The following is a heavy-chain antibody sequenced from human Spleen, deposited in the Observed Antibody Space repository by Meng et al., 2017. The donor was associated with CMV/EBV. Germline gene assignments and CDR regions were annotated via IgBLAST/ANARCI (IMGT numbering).Heavy chain of an antibody. Sequence: GGSLRLSCAASGFTFSSYAMTWVRQAPGKGLQWVSSINSGSGSTYHADSVKGRFTISRDNSKNTLYLQMDSLRAEDTAVYYCAKAGSSSSYSSSWYNALDFWGQGTLVTVSS. V-gene: IGHV3-23*01. D-gene: IGHD6-13*01. CDR3: AKAGSSSSYSSSWYNALDF. CDR1: GFTFSSYA. J-gene: IGHJ4*02. CDR2: INSGSGST.